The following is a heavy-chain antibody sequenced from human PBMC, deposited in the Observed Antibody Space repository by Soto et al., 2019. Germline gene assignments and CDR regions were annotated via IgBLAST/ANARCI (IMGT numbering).Heavy chain of an antibody. CDR1: GGSFSGYY. D-gene: IGHD4-17*01. CDR3: ARAYSQRLFGDYIYYYYGMDV. V-gene: IGHV4-34*01. CDR2: INHSGST. J-gene: IGHJ6*02. Sequence: SETLSLTCAVYGGSFSGYYWSWIRQPPGKGLEWIGEINHSGSTNYNPSLKSRVTISVDTSKNQFSLKLSSVTAADTAVYYCARAYSQRLFGDYIYYYYGMDVWGQGTTVTVSS.